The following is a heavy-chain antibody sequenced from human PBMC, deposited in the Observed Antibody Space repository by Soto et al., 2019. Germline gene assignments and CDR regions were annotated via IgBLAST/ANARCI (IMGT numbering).Heavy chain of an antibody. Sequence: PXVFLRRSFTASGFPLNNSWRSSVRQDPGKGLEWVGQIKSNREGGTTNYATSVKGRFTISRDDSFRILYLQMNDLKIEDSDVYYCKGDYTLDPWGQGALVTVSS. CDR1: GFPLNNSW. D-gene: IGHD4-4*01. V-gene: IGHV3-15*01. J-gene: IGHJ5*02. CDR2: IKSNREGGTT. CDR3: KGDYTLDP.